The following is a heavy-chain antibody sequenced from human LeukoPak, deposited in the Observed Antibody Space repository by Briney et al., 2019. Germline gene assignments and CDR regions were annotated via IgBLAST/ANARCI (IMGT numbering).Heavy chain of an antibody. CDR3: ARVGYSSSWYEGYYYYGMDV. J-gene: IGHJ6*02. D-gene: IGHD6-13*01. CDR1: GGSVSSGSYY. V-gene: IGHV4-61*01. CDR2: IYYSGST. Sequence: SETLSLTCTVSGGSVSSGSYYWSWIRQPPGKGLEWIGYIYYSGSTNYNPSLKSRVTISVDASKNQFSLKLSSVTAADTAVYYCARVGYSSSWYEGYYYYGMDVWGQGTTVTVSS.